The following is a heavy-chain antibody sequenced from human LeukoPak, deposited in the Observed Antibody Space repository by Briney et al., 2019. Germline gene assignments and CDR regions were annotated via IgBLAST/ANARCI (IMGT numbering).Heavy chain of an antibody. V-gene: IGHV3-23*01. Sequence: PGGSLRLSCAASGFTFSSDAMSWVRQAPGKGLEWVSRINSSGDSTNYADSVRGRFTISGDNSKNTLYLQMNSLRAEDTAIYYCARGYCSSTSCTPSYYFYYMDVWGKGTTVTVSS. CDR1: GFTFSSDA. D-gene: IGHD2-2*01. CDR2: INSSGDST. J-gene: IGHJ6*03. CDR3: ARGYCSSTSCTPSYYFYYMDV.